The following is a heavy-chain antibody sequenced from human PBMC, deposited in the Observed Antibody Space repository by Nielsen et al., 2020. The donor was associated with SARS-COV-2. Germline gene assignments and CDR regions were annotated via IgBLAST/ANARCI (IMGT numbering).Heavy chain of an antibody. CDR3: ARVGSRGQWLVQYYYGMDV. Sequence: GGSLRLSCAASGFTFSSYWMHWVRQAPGKGLVWVSRINSDGSSTSYADSVKGRFTISRDNAKNTLYLQMNSLRAEDTAVYYCARVGSRGQWLVQYYYGMDVWGQGTTVTVSS. CDR1: GFTFSSYW. CDR2: INSDGSST. V-gene: IGHV3-74*01. D-gene: IGHD6-19*01. J-gene: IGHJ6*02.